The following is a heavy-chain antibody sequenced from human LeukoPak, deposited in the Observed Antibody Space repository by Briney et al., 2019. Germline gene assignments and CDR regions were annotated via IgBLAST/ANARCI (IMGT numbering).Heavy chain of an antibody. CDR2: IYYSGST. J-gene: IGHJ4*02. CDR1: GGSVSSSSYF. CDR3: ARLYRGWYYFDY. D-gene: IGHD3-16*02. Sequence: PSETLSLTCTVSGGSVSSSSYFWAWIRQPPGKGLEWIGSIYYSGSTYYNPPLKSRVTISVDTSKNQFSLKLSSVTAADTAVYYCARLYRGWYYFDYWGQGTLVTVSS. V-gene: IGHV4-39*01.